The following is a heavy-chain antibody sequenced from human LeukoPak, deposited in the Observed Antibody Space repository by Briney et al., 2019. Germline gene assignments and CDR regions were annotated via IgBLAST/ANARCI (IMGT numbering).Heavy chain of an antibody. CDR2: INKDATAK. CDR1: GFAFSSSW. V-gene: IGHV3-7*03. Sequence: GGSLRLSCAASGFAFSSSWMSWVRQAPGKGLEWVANINKDATAKYYVDSVKGRFTISRDNAKNSLYLQMNGLRAEDTAVYYCAREDWYHFDYWGQGTLVTVSS. J-gene: IGHJ4*02. D-gene: IGHD6-13*01. CDR3: AREDWYHFDY.